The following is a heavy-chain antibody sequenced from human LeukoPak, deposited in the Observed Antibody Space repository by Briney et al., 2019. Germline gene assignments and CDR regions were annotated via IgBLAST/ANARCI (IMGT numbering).Heavy chain of an antibody. J-gene: IGHJ4*02. Sequence: GSLRLSCAASEFTFSSYEMNWVRQAPGKGLEGVSYISSSGDTIYYADSVKGRFTISRDNAKNSLYLQLTSLRAEDTAVYYCARVPRSSRIPIFRWGQGTLVTVSS. CDR1: EFTFSSYE. V-gene: IGHV3-48*03. D-gene: IGHD3-3*01. CDR3: ARVPRSSRIPIFR. CDR2: ISSSGDTI.